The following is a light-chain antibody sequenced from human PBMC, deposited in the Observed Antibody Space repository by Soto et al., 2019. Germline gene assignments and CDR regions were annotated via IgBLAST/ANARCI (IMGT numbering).Light chain of an antibody. CDR2: DAS. CDR1: QSVSSY. CDR3: QQRSNWPT. Sequence: EIVLTQSPATLSLSPGERATLSCRASQSVSSYLAWYQQKPGQAPRLLIYDASNRATGIPARFSGSGSGIDFTLTISSLEPEDFAFYYCQQRSNWPTFGPGTKVDIK. V-gene: IGKV3-11*01. J-gene: IGKJ3*01.